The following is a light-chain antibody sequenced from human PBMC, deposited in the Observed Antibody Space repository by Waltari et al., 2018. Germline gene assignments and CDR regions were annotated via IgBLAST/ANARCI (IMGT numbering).Light chain of an antibody. CDR2: DVT. CDR1: SSDVGGYKF. V-gene: IGLV2-14*03. Sequence: QSALTQPDSVSGSPGQSITISCTGTSSDVGGYKFVSWYPHHPGEAPKLIIFDVTNRPSGVSYRFSGSKSGNSASLTISGLQAEDEAYYYCSSYTSSTTGIFGGGTKLTVL. J-gene: IGLJ2*01. CDR3: SSYTSSTTGI.